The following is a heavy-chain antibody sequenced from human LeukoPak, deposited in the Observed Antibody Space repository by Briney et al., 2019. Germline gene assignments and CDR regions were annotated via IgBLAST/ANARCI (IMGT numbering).Heavy chain of an antibody. J-gene: IGHJ4*02. CDR2: ISTNGGST. Sequence: PGGSLRLSCAASGFTFSEYNMHWVRQAPGKGLEYVSAISTNGGSTHYADSVKGRFTISRDDPKSTLDLQMGSLRPEDMAVYYCARGFRFYGSGIDYWGRGTLVTV. CDR3: ARGFRFYGSGIDY. V-gene: IGHV3-64*02. CDR1: GFTFSEYN. D-gene: IGHD3-10*01.